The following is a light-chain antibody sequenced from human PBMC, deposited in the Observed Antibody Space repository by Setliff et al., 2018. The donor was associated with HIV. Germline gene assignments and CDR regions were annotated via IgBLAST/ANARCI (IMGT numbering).Light chain of an antibody. CDR2: RSN. CDR3: AAWDDSLSGYV. J-gene: IGLJ1*01. Sequence: VLTQPPSASGTPGQRVPVSCSGRSSNIGRNYVYWYQQLPGTAPKLLISRSNQRPSGVPDRFSGSKSGTSASLAISGLRSEDEADYYCAAWDDSLSGYVFGTGTKGTVL. V-gene: IGLV1-47*01. CDR1: SSNIGRNY.